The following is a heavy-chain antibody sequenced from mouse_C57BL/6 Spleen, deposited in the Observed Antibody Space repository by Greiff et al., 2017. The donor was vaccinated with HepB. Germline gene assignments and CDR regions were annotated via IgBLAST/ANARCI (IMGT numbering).Heavy chain of an antibody. J-gene: IGHJ2*01. Sequence: VQLQQSGAELVKPGASVKLSCKASGYTFTSYWMHWVKQRPGQGLEWIGMIHPNSGSTNYNEKFKSKATLTVDKSSSTAYMQLSSLTSEDSAVYYCAREGVYYGNYVDDWGQGTTLTVSS. CDR3: AREGVYYGNYVDD. V-gene: IGHV1-64*01. CDR1: GYTFTSYW. CDR2: IHPNSGST. D-gene: IGHD2-1*01.